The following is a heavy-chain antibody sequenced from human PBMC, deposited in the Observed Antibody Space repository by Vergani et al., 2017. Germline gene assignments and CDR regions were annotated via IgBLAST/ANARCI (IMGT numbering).Heavy chain of an antibody. CDR3: ARRGAYSSGWYVPGDNWFDP. J-gene: IGHJ5*02. Sequence: EVQLVQSGAEVKKPGESLKISCKGSGYSFTSYWIGWVRQMPGKGLEWMGIIYPGDSDTRYSPSFQGQVTISADKSISTAYLQWSSLKASDTAMYYCARRGAYSSGWYVPGDNWFDPWGQGTLVTVSS. CDR2: IYPGDSDT. D-gene: IGHD6-19*01. V-gene: IGHV5-51*01. CDR1: GYSFTSYW.